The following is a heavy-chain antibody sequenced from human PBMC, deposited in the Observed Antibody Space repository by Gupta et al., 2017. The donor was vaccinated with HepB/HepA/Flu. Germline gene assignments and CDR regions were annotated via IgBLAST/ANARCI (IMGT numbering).Heavy chain of an antibody. D-gene: IGHD3-10*01. CDR2: MNPNSGNT. J-gene: IGHJ5*02. Sequence: QVQLVQSGAEVKKPGASVKVSCKASGYTFTSYDINWVRKATGQGLEWMGWMNPNSGNTGYAQKFQGRVTITRNTSISTAYMELSSLRSEDTAVYYCARAPMVRGVVTTNWFDPWGQGTLVTVSS. CDR3: ARAPMVRGVVTTNWFDP. V-gene: IGHV1-8*03. CDR1: GYTFTSYD.